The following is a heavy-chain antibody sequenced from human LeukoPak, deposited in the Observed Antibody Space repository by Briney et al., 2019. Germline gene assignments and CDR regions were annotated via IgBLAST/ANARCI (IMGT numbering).Heavy chain of an antibody. J-gene: IGHJ4*02. CDR2: ISYSGST. D-gene: IGHD6-19*01. CDR1: GGSFSGYY. CDR3: ARGVAVAGTNFDY. Sequence: SETLSLTCAVYGGSFSGYYWSWIRQPPGKGLEWIGSISYSGSTYYNPSLKSRVTISVDTSKNQFSLKLSSVTAADTAVYYCARGVAVAGTNFDYWGQGTLVTVSS. V-gene: IGHV4-34*01.